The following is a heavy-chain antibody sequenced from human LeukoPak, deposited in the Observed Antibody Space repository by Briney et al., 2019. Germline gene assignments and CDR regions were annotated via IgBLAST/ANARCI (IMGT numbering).Heavy chain of an antibody. CDR1: GESFSGYY. CDR2: INHSGST. CDR3: ARLGPGGHGEFDY. D-gene: IGHD3-10*01. Sequence: SETLSLTCAVYGESFSGYYWSWIRQPPGKGLQWIGEINHSGSTSYNPSLKSRVAISLDTSKTQFSLKLTSVTAADTAVYYCARLGPGGHGEFDYWGQGTLVTVSS. V-gene: IGHV4-34*01. J-gene: IGHJ4*02.